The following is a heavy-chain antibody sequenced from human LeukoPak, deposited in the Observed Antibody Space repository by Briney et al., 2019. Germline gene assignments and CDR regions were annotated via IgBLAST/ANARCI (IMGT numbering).Heavy chain of an antibody. CDR1: GYTFTGYG. CDR3: ARVVRGGRSDY. Sequence: ASVKVSCKASGYTFTGYGINWVRQATGQGLEWMGWMNPNSGNRGYAQKFQGRVTMTRDTSIRTAYMELSSLKSEDTAVYYCARVVRGGRSDYWGQGTLVTVSS. V-gene: IGHV1-8*01. CDR2: MNPNSGNR. J-gene: IGHJ4*02. D-gene: IGHD2-15*01.